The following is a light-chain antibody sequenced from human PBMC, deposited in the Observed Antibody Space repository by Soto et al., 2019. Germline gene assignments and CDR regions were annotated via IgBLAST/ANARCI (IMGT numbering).Light chain of an antibody. CDR1: SSDVGGYNY. CDR3: CSYAGTYSHWV. V-gene: IGLV2-11*01. J-gene: IGLJ3*02. Sequence: QSVLTQPASVSGSPGQSITISCTGTSSDVGGYNYVSWYQQHPGKAPKLMIYDVNKRPSWVPDRFSGSKSGNTASLTISGLQAEEDAEYSCCSYAGTYSHWVFGGGTKLTVL. CDR2: DVN.